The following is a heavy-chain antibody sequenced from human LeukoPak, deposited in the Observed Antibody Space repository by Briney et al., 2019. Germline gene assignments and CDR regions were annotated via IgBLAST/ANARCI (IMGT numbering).Heavy chain of an antibody. Sequence: GASVKVSCKAPGYDFNFYDINWVRQAPGKGLEWMGWMNPKRGDTGYAQSFQGRLTITRDMSTSTSYMELNRLTSEDTAVYYCVRVADGYSSGWFDSWGQGTLVTVSS. CDR3: VRVADGYSSGWFDS. D-gene: IGHD6-25*01. CDR1: GYDFNFYD. V-gene: IGHV1-8*03. J-gene: IGHJ5*01. CDR2: MNPKRGDT.